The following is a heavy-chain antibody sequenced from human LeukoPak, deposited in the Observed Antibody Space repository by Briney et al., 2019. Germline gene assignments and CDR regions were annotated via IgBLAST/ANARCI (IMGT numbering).Heavy chain of an antibody. J-gene: IGHJ4*02. V-gene: IGHV3-23*01. Sequence: PGGSLRLSCAASGFTFSSYTMNWVRQAPGKGLEWVSAISGSGGSTYYADSVKGRFTISRDTSKNTLYLQMSSLRAEDTAVYYCAKWPRYCSGGSCYGSGGYHRGQGILVTVSS. CDR2: ISGSGGST. CDR1: GFTFSSYT. CDR3: AKWPRYCSGGSCYGSGGYH. D-gene: IGHD2-15*01.